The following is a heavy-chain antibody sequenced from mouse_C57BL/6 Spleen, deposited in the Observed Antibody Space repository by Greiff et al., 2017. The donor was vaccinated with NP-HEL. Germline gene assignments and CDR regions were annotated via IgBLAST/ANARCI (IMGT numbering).Heavy chain of an antibody. CDR3: TARTGYYDYDGAGFAY. CDR2: IDPEDGDT. D-gene: IGHD2-4*01. Sequence: EVKLVESGAELVRPGASVKLSCTASGFNIKDYYMHWVKQRPEQGLEWIGRIDPEDGDTEYAPKFQGKATMTADTSSNTAYLQLSSLTSEDTAVYYCTARTGYYDYDGAGFAYWGQGTLVTVSA. V-gene: IGHV14-1*01. J-gene: IGHJ3*01. CDR1: GFNIKDYY.